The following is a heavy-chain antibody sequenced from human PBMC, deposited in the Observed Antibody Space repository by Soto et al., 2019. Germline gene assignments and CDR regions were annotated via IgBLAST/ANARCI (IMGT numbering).Heavy chain of an antibody. Sequence: SETLSLTCAVSGGSISSSNWWSWVRQPPGKGLEWIGEIYHSGSTNYNPSLKSRVTISVDKSKNQFSLKLSSVTAADTAVYYCARDRRIQGIAAAGTGYYYYYYGMDVWGQGTTVTVYS. J-gene: IGHJ6*02. CDR3: ARDRRIQGIAAAGTGYYYYYYGMDV. D-gene: IGHD6-13*01. V-gene: IGHV4-4*02. CDR2: IYHSGST. CDR1: GGSISSSNW.